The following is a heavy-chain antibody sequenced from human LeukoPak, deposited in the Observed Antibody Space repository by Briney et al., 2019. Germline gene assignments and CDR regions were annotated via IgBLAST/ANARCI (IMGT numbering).Heavy chain of an antibody. Sequence: GGSLRLSCAASGFTFDDYAMHWVRQAPGKGLGWVSGISWNSGSISYADSVKGRFTISRDNAKNSLYLQMNSLRAEDTAVYYCAELGITMIGGVWGKGTTVTISS. CDR3: AELGITMIGGV. J-gene: IGHJ6*04. V-gene: IGHV3-9*01. CDR2: ISWNSGSI. D-gene: IGHD3-10*02. CDR1: GFTFDDYA.